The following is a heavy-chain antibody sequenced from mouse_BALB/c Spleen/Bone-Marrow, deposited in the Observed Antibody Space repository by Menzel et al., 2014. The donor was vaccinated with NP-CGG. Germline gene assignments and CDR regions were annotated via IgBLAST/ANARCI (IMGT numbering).Heavy chain of an antibody. CDR2: IHYRGST. CDR3: TRETTAVADFDY. V-gene: IGHV3-1*02. J-gene: IGHJ2*01. D-gene: IGHD1-1*01. Sequence: DVQLQESGPDLVKPSQSLSLTCTVTGYSITSGYGWHWIRQFPGNKLEWMGYIHYRGSTNYNPSLKSRISITRDTSKNQFSLQLNSVTNEDTATYCCTRETTAVADFDYWGQGATLTVTS. CDR1: GYSITSGYG.